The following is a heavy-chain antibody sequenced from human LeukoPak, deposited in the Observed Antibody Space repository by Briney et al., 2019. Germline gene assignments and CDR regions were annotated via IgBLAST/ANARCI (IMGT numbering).Heavy chain of an antibody. D-gene: IGHD3-3*02. CDR3: ARSFLGYNHFTFDY. J-gene: IGHJ4*02. V-gene: IGHV3-53*01. Sequence: PGGSLRLSCTVSGFTVSSNSMSWVRQAPGKGLEWVSFIYSDNTHYSDSVKGRFTISRDNSKNTLYLQMNSLRAEDTAVYYCARSFLGYNHFTFDYWGQGTLVTVSS. CDR1: GFTVSSNS. CDR2: IYSDNT.